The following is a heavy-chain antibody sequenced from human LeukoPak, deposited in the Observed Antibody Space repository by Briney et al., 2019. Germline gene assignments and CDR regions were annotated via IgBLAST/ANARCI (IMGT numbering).Heavy chain of an antibody. CDR3: ASGSYFDY. D-gene: IGHD1-26*01. Sequence: AGSLRLSCAASGFTFSSSWMSWARQVPGKGLEWVATIKQDGSEKYYVDSVKGRFTISRDNAKNSLYLQMNSLRAEDTAVYYCASGSYFDYWGQGTLVTVSS. CDR1: GFTFSSSW. CDR2: IKQDGSEK. V-gene: IGHV3-7*01. J-gene: IGHJ4*02.